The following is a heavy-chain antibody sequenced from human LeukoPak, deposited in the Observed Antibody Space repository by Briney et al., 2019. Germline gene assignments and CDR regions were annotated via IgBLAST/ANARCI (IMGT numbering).Heavy chain of an antibody. CDR2: IYYSGST. Sequence: PSETLSLTCTVSGGPISSVGYYWSWIRQHPGKGLEWLGYIYYSGSTYYNPSLNSRVTISVDPSKNQFSLKRSPVTAADTADYYCATIAHYYDSSGYFDYWGQGTLVTVSS. D-gene: IGHD3-22*01. CDR1: GGPISSVGYY. J-gene: IGHJ4*02. CDR3: ATIAHYYDSSGYFDY. V-gene: IGHV4-31*03.